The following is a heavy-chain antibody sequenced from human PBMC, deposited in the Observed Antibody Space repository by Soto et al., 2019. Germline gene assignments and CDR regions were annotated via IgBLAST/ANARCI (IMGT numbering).Heavy chain of an antibody. J-gene: IGHJ5*02. Sequence: PSETLSLTCTVSGASLNSDYWSWIRQSPGKGLEWIGYIYHMGGTDYNPSRKSRVTISIDKSKNQFSLNPRSVTAADTAVYFCARFTYKSGFNWFDPWGQGTQVTVSS. CDR2: IYHMGGT. CDR1: GASLNSDY. V-gene: IGHV4-59*03. CDR3: ARFTYKSGFNWFDP. D-gene: IGHD5-12*01.